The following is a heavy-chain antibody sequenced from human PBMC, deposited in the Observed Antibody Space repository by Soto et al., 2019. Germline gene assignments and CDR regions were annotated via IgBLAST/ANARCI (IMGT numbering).Heavy chain of an antibody. D-gene: IGHD5-18*01. V-gene: IGHV3-23*01. CDR3: AGPGYSSQDY. Sequence: GGSLRLSCAASGFTFSSFALSWVRQAPGKGLEWVSAISGSGDGTDYADSVKGRFTISRDNSKNTLYLQMNSLRAEDTAVYYCAGPGYSSQDYWGQGPLVTVSS. CDR1: GFTFSSFA. J-gene: IGHJ4*02. CDR2: ISGSGDGT.